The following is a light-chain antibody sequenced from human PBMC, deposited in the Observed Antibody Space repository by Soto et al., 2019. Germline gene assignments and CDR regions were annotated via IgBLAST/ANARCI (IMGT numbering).Light chain of an antibody. CDR2: AAS. CDR3: QQSYSTPPT. CDR1: QSISNF. V-gene: IGKV1-39*01. J-gene: IGKJ1*01. Sequence: DIQMTQSPSSLSASVGDRVTITCRASQSISNFLNWYQQKPGKAHKLLIYAASTLHSWVPSRFSGSGSGTDFTLTSSSLQPEDFATYFCQQSYSTPPTFGQGTKVEIK.